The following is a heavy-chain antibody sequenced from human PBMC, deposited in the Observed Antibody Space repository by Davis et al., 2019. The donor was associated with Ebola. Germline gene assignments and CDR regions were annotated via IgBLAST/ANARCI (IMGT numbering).Heavy chain of an antibody. CDR2: ITSSGGGT. D-gene: IGHD1-26*01. CDR1: GFTFSSYA. Sequence: PGGSLRLSCAASGFTFSSYAMTWARQAPGKGLAWVSAITSSGGGTYYADSVKGRFTISRDNSKNTLYLQMNGLRVEDTAIYYCAKDTSNIWFDIWGQGTMVTVSS. V-gene: IGHV3-23*01. J-gene: IGHJ3*02. CDR3: AKDTSNIWFDI.